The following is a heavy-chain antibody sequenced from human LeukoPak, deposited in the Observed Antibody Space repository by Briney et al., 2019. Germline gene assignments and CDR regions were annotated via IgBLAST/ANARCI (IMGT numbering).Heavy chain of an antibody. CDR2: IFSGGST. CDR3: ARAEGDYLNYYGMDV. D-gene: IGHD4-17*01. V-gene: IGHV3-66*01. J-gene: IGHJ6*02. CDR1: GFTVSSNY. Sequence: GGSLRLSCAASGFTVSSNYMSWVRQAPGKGLEWVSVIFSGGSTDYADSVKGRFTISRDNAKNSLYLQMNSLRAEDTAVYYCARAEGDYLNYYGMDVWGQGTTVTVSS.